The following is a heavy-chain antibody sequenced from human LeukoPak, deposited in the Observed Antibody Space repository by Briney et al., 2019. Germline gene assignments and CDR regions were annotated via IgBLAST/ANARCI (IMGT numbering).Heavy chain of an antibody. J-gene: IGHJ5*02. V-gene: IGHV1-69*13. Sequence: ASVKVSCKASGGTFSSYAISWVRQAPGQGLEWMGGIIPIFGTANYAQKFQGRVTITADESTSTAYMELSSLRSEDTAVYYCARGRSSGWYYDWFDPWGQGTLVTVSS. D-gene: IGHD6-19*01. CDR3: ARGRSSGWYYDWFDP. CDR2: IIPIFGTA. CDR1: GGTFSSYA.